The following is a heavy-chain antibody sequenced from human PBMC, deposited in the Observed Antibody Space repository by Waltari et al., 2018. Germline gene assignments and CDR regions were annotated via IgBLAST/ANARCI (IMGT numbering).Heavy chain of an antibody. D-gene: IGHD1-26*01. CDR2: IDTDESET. Sequence: EDQLVESGGGLVQPGGSLRLSCAASGFIFSSHWMHLVRQAPGKGLVWVSRIDTDESETMYADSAKGGFTISRDNAKNKLYLQMNSLRDEDTAIYYCGRARGRSGSFHWSWGQGTLVTVSS. J-gene: IGHJ5*02. CDR3: GRARGRSGSFHWS. V-gene: IGHV3-74*02. CDR1: GFIFSSHW.